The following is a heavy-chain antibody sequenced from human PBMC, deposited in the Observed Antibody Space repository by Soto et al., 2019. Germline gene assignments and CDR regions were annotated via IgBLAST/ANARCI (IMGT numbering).Heavy chain of an antibody. Sequence: GGSLRLSCAASGFTFSSYGMHWVRQAPGKGLEWVAVIWYDGSNKYYADSVKGRFTISRDNSKNTLYLQMNSLRAEDTAVYYCARDRSMVRGKTPGMDVWGQGTTVTVS. V-gene: IGHV3-33*01. CDR2: IWYDGSNK. CDR3: ARDRSMVRGKTPGMDV. D-gene: IGHD3-10*01. CDR1: GFTFSSYG. J-gene: IGHJ6*02.